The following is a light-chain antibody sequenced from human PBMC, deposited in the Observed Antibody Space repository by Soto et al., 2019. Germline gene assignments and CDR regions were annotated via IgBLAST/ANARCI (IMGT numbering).Light chain of an antibody. CDR3: QQRSNWLT. Sequence: EIVLTQSPATLSLSPGERATLSCRASQSVSSYLAWYQQKPGQAPRLLIYDASNRATGIPARFSGSGSGTDFTLTISSLEPEGFAVYYCQQRSNWLTFGGGTK. V-gene: IGKV3-11*01. J-gene: IGKJ4*01. CDR2: DAS. CDR1: QSVSSY.